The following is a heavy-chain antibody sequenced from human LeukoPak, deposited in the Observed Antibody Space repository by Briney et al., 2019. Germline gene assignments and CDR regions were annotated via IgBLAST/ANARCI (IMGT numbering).Heavy chain of an antibody. V-gene: IGHV3-48*03. CDR2: ISSGGSTI. D-gene: IGHD3-10*01. CDR1: GFTFSNYE. Sequence: GGSLRLSCAASGFTFSNYEMNWVRQAPGKGLEWVSYISSGGSTIYYGDSVKGRFTISRDNAKNSVYLQMNSLRAEDTAVYYCARLWFGETALDYWGQGTLVTVSS. J-gene: IGHJ4*02. CDR3: ARLWFGETALDY.